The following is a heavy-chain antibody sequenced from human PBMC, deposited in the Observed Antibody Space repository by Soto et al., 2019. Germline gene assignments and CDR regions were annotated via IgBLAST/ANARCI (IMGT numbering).Heavy chain of an antibody. V-gene: IGHV3-23*01. CDR2: ISGSGGST. CDR3: ARRTSGWYLDY. Sequence: EVQLLESGGGLVQPGGSLRLSCAASGFTFSNYAMSWVRQAPGKGLEWVSVISGSGGSTYYADSVKGRFTIYRDNSKNTRYLQMNSLRAEDTAVYYCARRTSGWYLDYWGQGTLVTVSS. D-gene: IGHD6-19*01. CDR1: GFTFSNYA. J-gene: IGHJ4*02.